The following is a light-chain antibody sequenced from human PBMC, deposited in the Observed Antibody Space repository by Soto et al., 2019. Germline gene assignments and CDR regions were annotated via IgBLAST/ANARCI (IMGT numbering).Light chain of an antibody. Sequence: SYELTQPPSVSVSPGQTASITCSGHRLGNKYACWYQQKPGQSPLLVIFEDNKRPSGIPERFSGSNSGNTATLTISGTQAVDEADYYCQAWDSGTVVFGGGTKLTVL. CDR2: EDN. CDR3: QAWDSGTVV. J-gene: IGLJ2*01. CDR1: RLGNKY. V-gene: IGLV3-1*01.